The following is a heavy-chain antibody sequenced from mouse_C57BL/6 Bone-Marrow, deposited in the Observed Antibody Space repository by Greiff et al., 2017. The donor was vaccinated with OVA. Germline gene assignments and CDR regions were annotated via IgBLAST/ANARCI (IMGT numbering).Heavy chain of an antibody. CDR2: IHPNSGST. D-gene: IGHD2-2*01. CDR1: GYTLTSYW. Sequence: VQLQQPGAELVKPGASVKLSCKASGYTLTSYWMHWVKQRPGQGLEWIGMIHPNSGSTNYNEKFKSKATLTVDKSSSTAYMQLSSLTSEDSAVYYCARRGYGYADYYAMDYWGQGTSVTVSS. J-gene: IGHJ4*01. V-gene: IGHV1-64*01. CDR3: ARRGYGYADYYAMDY.